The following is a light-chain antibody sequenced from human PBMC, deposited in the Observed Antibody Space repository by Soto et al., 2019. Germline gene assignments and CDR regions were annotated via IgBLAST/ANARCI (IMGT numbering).Light chain of an antibody. Sequence: DIVMTQSPDSLAVSLGERATINCKSSQSVLYSSNNKNYLAWYQQKPGQPPKLLIYWASTRESGVPDRFSGRGFGTDFTLTISSLQAEDVAVYYSQQYYSTPLTFGQGTKVEMK. CDR1: QSVLYSSNNKNY. J-gene: IGKJ1*01. V-gene: IGKV4-1*01. CDR2: WAS. CDR3: QQYYSTPLT.